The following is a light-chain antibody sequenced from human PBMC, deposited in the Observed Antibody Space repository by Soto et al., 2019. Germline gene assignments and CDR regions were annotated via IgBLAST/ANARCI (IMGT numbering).Light chain of an antibody. CDR3: QQYNNWPPIT. CDR2: AAS. Sequence: DIQMTQSPSSLSASVGDRVTITCRASQGISNYLVWYQQKPGKVPKVLIYAASTLQSGVSSRFSGSGSGTDFTLTISSLQPEDVATYYCQQYNNWPPITFGQGTRLEIK. CDR1: QGISNY. J-gene: IGKJ5*01. V-gene: IGKV1-27*01.